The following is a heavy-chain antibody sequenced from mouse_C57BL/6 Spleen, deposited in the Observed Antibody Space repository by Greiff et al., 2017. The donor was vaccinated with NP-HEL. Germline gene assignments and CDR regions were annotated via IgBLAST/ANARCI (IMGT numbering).Heavy chain of an antibody. CDR1: GSTFSSYG. V-gene: IGHV5-6*01. CDR2: ISSGGSYT. Sequence: EVMLVESGGDLVKPGGSLKLSCAASGSTFSSYGMAWVRQTPDKRLEWVATISSGGSYTYYPDSVKGRFTISRDNAKNTLYLQMSSLKSEDTAMYYCARHDPGFDYWGQGTTLTVSS. CDR3: ARHDPGFDY. J-gene: IGHJ2*01.